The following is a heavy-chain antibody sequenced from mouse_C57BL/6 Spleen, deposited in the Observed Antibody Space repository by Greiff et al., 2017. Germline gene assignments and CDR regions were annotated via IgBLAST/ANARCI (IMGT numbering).Heavy chain of an antibody. V-gene: IGHV5-17*01. D-gene: IGHD1-1*01. CDR1: GFTFSDYG. CDR2: ISSGSSTI. CDR3: AKGNYYGSSRLYFDY. J-gene: IGHJ2*01. Sequence: EVKLMESGGGLVKPGGSLKLSCAASGFTFSDYGMHWVRQAPEKGLEWVAYISSGSSTIYYADTVKGRFTISRDNAKNTLFLQMTSLRSEDTAMYYCAKGNYYGSSRLYFDYWGQGTTLTVSS.